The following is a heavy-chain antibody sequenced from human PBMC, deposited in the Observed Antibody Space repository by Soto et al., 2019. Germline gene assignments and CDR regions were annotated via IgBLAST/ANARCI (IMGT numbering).Heavy chain of an antibody. CDR2: INPTGDNA. CDR1: GYTFTSNY. D-gene: IGHD1-20*01. Sequence: QVQLVQSGAEVKEPGASVKISCQTSGYTFTSNYVHWVRQAPGQGLEWMAVINPTGDNAVYAPKFQGRLTLTPDTSTSTMYMELSSLRSDDTAVYYCARDFSDTYNWRSYWWFDPWGQGTLVTVSS. V-gene: IGHV1-46*03. J-gene: IGHJ5*02. CDR3: ARDFSDTYNWRSYWWFDP.